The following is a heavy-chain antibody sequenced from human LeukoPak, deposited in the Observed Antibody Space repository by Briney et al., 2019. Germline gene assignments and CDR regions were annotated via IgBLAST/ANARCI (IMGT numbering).Heavy chain of an antibody. V-gene: IGHV3-7*01. CDR2: IKPDGSDK. J-gene: IGHJ3*02. Sequence: PGGSLRLSCAASGFTFSNHWMSWVRQAPGKGLEWGASIKPDGSDKYYVDSVKGRFTISRDNAKNSLSLQMNSLRAEDTAVYYCARPPSVGAFDIWGQGTMVTVSS. CDR3: ARPPSVGAFDI. CDR1: GFTFSNHW.